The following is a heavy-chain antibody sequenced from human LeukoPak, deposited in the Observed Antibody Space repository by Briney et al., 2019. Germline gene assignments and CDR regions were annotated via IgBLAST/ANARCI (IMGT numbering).Heavy chain of an antibody. D-gene: IGHD5/OR15-5a*01. CDR3: ARARGVYYFDC. J-gene: IGHJ4*02. Sequence: GGSLRLSCAASGFTFSSYSMNWVRQAPGKGLEWVSSISSSSSYIYYADSVKGRFTISRDNAKNSLYLQMNSLRAEDTAVYYCARARGVYYFDCWGQGTLVTVSS. CDR1: GFTFSSYS. CDR2: ISSSSSYI. V-gene: IGHV3-21*01.